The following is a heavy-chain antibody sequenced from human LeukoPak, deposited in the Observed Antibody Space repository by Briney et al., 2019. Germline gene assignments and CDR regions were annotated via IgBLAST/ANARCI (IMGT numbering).Heavy chain of an antibody. Sequence: PSQTLSLTCAVSSGSISSGGYSWSWIRQPPGKGLEWIGYIYYSGSTYYNPSLKSRVTISVDTSKNQFSLKLSSVTAADTAVYYCASSPFWSGYLFDYWGQGTLVTVSS. J-gene: IGHJ4*02. V-gene: IGHV4-30-2*03. D-gene: IGHD3-3*01. CDR1: SGSISSGGYS. CDR2: IYYSGST. CDR3: ASSPFWSGYLFDY.